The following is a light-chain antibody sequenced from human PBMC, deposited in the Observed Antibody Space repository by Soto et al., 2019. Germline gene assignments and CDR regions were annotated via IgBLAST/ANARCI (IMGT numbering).Light chain of an antibody. CDR1: SGSIASNY. CDR3: QSYDSSNVV. Sequence: NFMLTQPHSVSESPGKTVTISCTGSSGSIASNYVQWYQQRPGSAPTTVIYEDNQRPFGVPDRCSGSIDSSSNSASLTISCLRTEEEADYYCQSYDSSNVVFGGWTKLTVL. CDR2: EDN. J-gene: IGLJ2*01. V-gene: IGLV6-57*02.